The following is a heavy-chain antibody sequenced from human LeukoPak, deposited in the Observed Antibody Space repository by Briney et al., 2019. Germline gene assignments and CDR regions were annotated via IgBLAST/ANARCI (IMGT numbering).Heavy chain of an antibody. J-gene: IGHJ4*02. D-gene: IGHD3-22*01. CDR2: ISSSSSYI. V-gene: IGHV3-21*01. Sequence: GGSLRLSCAASGFTFSSYSMNLVRQAPGKGLEWVSSISSSSSYIYYADSVKGRFTISRDNAKNSLYLQMNSLRAEDTAVYYCARDRRAYYYDSSGYYSLDYWGQGTLVTVSS. CDR3: ARDRRAYYYDSSGYYSLDY. CDR1: GFTFSSYS.